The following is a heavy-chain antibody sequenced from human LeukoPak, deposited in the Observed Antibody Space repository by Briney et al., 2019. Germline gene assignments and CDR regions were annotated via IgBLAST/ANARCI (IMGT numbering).Heavy chain of an antibody. D-gene: IGHD3-10*01. V-gene: IGHV4-39*01. CDR3: ARRSRQGSGSWNFDY. Sequence: SETLSLTCTVSGASISSSSYYWGWIRQPPGKGLEWIGTIYYSGTTYYKPSLNSRVTISVDMSSNQFSLKLSSVTAADTAVYYCARRSRQGSGSWNFDYWGQGTLVTVSS. J-gene: IGHJ4*02. CDR2: IYYSGTT. CDR1: GASISSSSYY.